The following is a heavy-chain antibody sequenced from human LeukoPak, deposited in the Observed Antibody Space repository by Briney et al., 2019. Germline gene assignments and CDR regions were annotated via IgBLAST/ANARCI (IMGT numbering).Heavy chain of an antibody. CDR3: AELGITMIGGV. Sequence: GGSLRLSCAASGFTFSSYEMNWVRQAPGQGLEWVSYISSSGSTIYYADSVKGRFTIARDNAKNSLYLQMNSRRAEDTAVYYCAELGITMIGGVWGKGTTVTISS. V-gene: IGHV3-48*03. CDR2: ISSSGSTI. J-gene: IGHJ6*04. D-gene: IGHD3-10*02. CDR1: GFTFSSYE.